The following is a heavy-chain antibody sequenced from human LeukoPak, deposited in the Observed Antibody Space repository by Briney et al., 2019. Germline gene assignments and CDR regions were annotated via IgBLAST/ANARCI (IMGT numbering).Heavy chain of an antibody. Sequence: KTSETLSLTCAVYGGSFSGYYWSWIRQPPGKGLEWIGEISHSGSTNYNPSLKSRVTISVDTSKNQFSLKLSSVTAADTAVYYCARVNYYDSSGYYYLYFDYWGQGTLVTVSS. CDR1: GGSFSGYY. D-gene: IGHD3-22*01. CDR3: ARVNYYDSSGYYYLYFDY. CDR2: ISHSGST. V-gene: IGHV4-34*01. J-gene: IGHJ4*02.